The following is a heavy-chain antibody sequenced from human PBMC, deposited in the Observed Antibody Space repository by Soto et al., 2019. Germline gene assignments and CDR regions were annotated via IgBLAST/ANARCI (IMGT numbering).Heavy chain of an antibody. CDR2: VSGAGLIT. D-gene: IGHD3-16*01. CDR3: ARAFWGELGPSFDY. CDR1: GFTFSNYA. V-gene: IGHV3-23*01. Sequence: GGSLRLSCAASGFTFSNYAMSWVRQAPGKGLEWVSSVSGAGLITYYADSVRGRFTISRDNSRNTLYLQINSLRPEDTGDYYCARAFWGELGPSFDYWGQGTLVTVSS. J-gene: IGHJ4*02.